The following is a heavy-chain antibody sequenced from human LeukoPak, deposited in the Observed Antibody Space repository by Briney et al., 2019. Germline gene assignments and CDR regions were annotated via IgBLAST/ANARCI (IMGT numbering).Heavy chain of an antibody. CDR1: GFTFSSYA. D-gene: IGHD3-9*01. CDR2: ISGSGGST. V-gene: IGHV3-23*01. J-gene: IGHJ6*03. CDR3: AKGYFDWLLMDYYYYMDV. Sequence: GGSLRLSCAASGFTFSSYAMSWVRQAPGKGLEWASAISGSGGSTYYADSVKGRFTISRDNSKNTLYLKMNSLRAEDTAVYYCAKGYFDWLLMDYYYYMDVWGKGTTVTVSS.